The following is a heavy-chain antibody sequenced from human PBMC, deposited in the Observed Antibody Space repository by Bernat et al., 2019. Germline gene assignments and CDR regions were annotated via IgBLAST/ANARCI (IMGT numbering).Heavy chain of an antibody. J-gene: IGHJ4*02. CDR1: RFTFSSYG. Sequence: QVQLVESGGGVVQPGRSLRLSCAASRFTFSSYGMHWVRQAPGKGLEWIGENNHSGSTNYNPSLKSRVTISVDTSKDQFSLKLSSVTAADTAVYYCARGPNKRHRVKIAAAVRHYFDYWGQGTLVTVSS. CDR2: NNHSGST. V-gene: IGHV4-34*01. CDR3: ARGPNKRHRVKIAAAVRHYFDY. D-gene: IGHD6-13*01.